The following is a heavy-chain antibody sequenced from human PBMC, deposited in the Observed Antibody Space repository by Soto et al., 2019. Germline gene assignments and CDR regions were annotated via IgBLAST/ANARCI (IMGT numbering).Heavy chain of an antibody. CDR2: IDWDDDK. J-gene: IGHJ4*02. D-gene: IGHD2-2*01. Sequence: SGPTLVNPTQTLTLTCTFSGFSLSTSGMCVSWIRQPPGKALEWLARIDWDDDKYYSTSLKTRLTISKDTSKNQVVLTMTNMDPVDTATYYCARITGSRDNFDYWGQGTLVTVSS. V-gene: IGHV2-70*11. CDR1: GFSLSTSGMC. CDR3: ARITGSRDNFDY.